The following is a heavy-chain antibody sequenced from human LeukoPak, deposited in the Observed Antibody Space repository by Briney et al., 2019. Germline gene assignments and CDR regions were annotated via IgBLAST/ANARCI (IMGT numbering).Heavy chain of an antibody. D-gene: IGHD6-19*01. Sequence: SETLSLTCTVSGGSISSYYWGWIRQPPGKGLEWIGYIYYSGSTNYNPSLKSRVTISVDTSKNQFSLKLSSVTAADTAVYYCARVFGREQWLVKGTHPIDYWGQGTLVTVSS. J-gene: IGHJ4*02. CDR3: ARVFGREQWLVKGTHPIDY. CDR2: IYYSGST. V-gene: IGHV4-59*12. CDR1: GGSISSYY.